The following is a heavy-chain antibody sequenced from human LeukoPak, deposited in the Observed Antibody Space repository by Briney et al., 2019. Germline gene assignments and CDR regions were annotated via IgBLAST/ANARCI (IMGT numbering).Heavy chain of an antibody. V-gene: IGHV3-74*01. D-gene: IGHD3-22*01. CDR3: ARAPSEIGGYYPEYFRH. J-gene: IGHJ1*01. CDR1: GFACSSYW. Sequence: GGSLSLSCAASGFACSSYWMHWVGQAPGQGLVWVSRIKSDGSTNYADSVKGRFTISRDNAKNTVSLQMNSLRAEDTGVYYCARAPSEIGGYYPEYFRHWGQGTLVTVSS. CDR2: IKSDGST.